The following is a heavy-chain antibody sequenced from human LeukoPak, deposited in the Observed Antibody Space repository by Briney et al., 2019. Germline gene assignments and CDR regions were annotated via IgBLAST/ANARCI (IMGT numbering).Heavy chain of an antibody. J-gene: IGHJ5*02. CDR2: IYHSGST. CDR1: GYTITSGYY. Sequence: SETLSLTCTVSGYTITSGYYWGWIRQPPGKGLEWIGSIYHSGSTYYNPSLKSRVTISVDTSKNQFSLKVSSVSAADTAVYYCARAYSSSWYWNWFDPWGQGTLVTVSS. V-gene: IGHV4-38-2*02. CDR3: ARAYSSSWYWNWFDP. D-gene: IGHD6-13*01.